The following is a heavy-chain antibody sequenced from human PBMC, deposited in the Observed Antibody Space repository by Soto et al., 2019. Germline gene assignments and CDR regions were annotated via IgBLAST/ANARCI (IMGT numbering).Heavy chain of an antibody. CDR2: IDPSDSYT. CDR1: GYSFTSYW. V-gene: IGHV5-10-1*01. Sequence: PGESRKISGKGSGYSFTSYWISWVRQMPGKGLEWMGRIDPSDSYTNYSPSFQGHVTISADKSISTAYLQWSSLKASDTAMYYCARTDIAAAGTYREYYYYYGMDVWGQGTTVTVSS. CDR3: ARTDIAAAGTYREYYYYYGMDV. J-gene: IGHJ6*02. D-gene: IGHD6-13*01.